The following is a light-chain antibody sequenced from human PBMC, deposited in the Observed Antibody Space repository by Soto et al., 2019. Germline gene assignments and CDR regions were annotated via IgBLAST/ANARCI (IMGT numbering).Light chain of an antibody. CDR1: QTIINY. Sequence: DIQMTQFPSSLSASLGDRVTITCRASQTIINYLNWFQQKPGKAPDLLIYAASSLQSGVPPRFSGSGSGTDFTLTISSLQPEDFATYYCQQSYGAPITFGQGTRLEI. CDR3: QQSYGAPIT. CDR2: AAS. V-gene: IGKV1-39*01. J-gene: IGKJ5*01.